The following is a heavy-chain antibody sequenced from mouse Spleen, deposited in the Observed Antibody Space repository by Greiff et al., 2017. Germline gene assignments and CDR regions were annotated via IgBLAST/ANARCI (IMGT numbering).Heavy chain of an antibody. CDR2: INPNNGGT. CDR1: GYTFTDYY. J-gene: IGHJ2*01. D-gene: IGHD1-1*01. V-gene: IGHV1-26*01. CDR3: ARNYYGSPFDY. Sequence: EVQLQQSGPELVKPGASVKISCKASGYTFTDYYMNWVKQSHGKSLEWIGDINPNNGGTSYNQKFKGKATLTVDKSSSTAYMELRSLTSEDSAVYYCARNYYGSPFDYWGQGTTLTVSS.